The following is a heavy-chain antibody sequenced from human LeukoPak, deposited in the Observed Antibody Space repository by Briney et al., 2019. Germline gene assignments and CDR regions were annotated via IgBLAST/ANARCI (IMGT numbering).Heavy chain of an antibody. J-gene: IGHJ4*02. CDR3: ASSYDSSGND. V-gene: IGHV3-7*01. Sequence: GGSLRLSCAASGFSFDTYWMSWVRQAPGKGLEWVANIKKDGSQKYYVGAVRGRFTISRDNAKSSLYLQMNSLRVEDTAIYYCASSYDSSGNDWGQGTLVSVSS. D-gene: IGHD3-22*01. CDR2: IKKDGSQK. CDR1: GFSFDTYW.